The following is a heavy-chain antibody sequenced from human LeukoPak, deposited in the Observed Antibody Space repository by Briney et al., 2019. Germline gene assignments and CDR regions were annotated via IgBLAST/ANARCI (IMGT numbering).Heavy chain of an antibody. Sequence: PGGSLRLSCAASGFTFSSYAMSWVRQAPGKGLEWVSAISGSGGSTYYADSVTGRFTISRDNVKNALYLQMNSLRAEDTAVYYCEGWIKPFEYWGQGTLVTVSS. CDR3: EGWIKPFEY. J-gene: IGHJ4*02. CDR1: GFTFSSYA. CDR2: ISGSGGST. V-gene: IGHV3-23*01. D-gene: IGHD5-18*01.